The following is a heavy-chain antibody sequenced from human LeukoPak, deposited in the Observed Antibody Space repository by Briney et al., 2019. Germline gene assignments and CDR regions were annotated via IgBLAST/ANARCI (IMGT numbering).Heavy chain of an antibody. J-gene: IGHJ4*02. V-gene: IGHV3-33*06. D-gene: IGHD4-11*01. CDR3: AKDIQRGFDYTNSLDY. CDR1: GFMCTDYG. Sequence: PGGSLRLSCAASGFMCTDYGMHWVRQAPGKGLEWVAVIWSDGTNKYYSDSVKGRFAISRDDSNDMVYLQMNRLRAEDTAVYYCAKDIQRGFDYTNSLDYWGQGTLVTVSS. CDR2: IWSDGTNK.